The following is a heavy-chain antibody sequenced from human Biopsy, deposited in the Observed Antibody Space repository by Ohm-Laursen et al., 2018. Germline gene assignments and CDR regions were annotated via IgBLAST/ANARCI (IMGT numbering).Heavy chain of an antibody. CDR2: IYGDGRT. V-gene: IGHV3-53*01. J-gene: IGHJ4*02. Sequence: SLRLSCAASGFSVNDNYMSWVRQAPGKGLEWVSFIYGDGRTFYAGSVKDRFTLSRDTSNNLMFLQMDSLRADDTAVYYCARGVIVSVHSYGRMGLFYFDSWGQGILVTVAS. D-gene: IGHD5-18*01. CDR1: GFSVNDNY. CDR3: ARGVIVSVHSYGRMGLFYFDS.